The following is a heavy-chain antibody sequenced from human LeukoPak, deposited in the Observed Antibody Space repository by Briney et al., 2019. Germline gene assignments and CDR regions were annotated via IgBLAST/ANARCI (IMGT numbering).Heavy chain of an antibody. D-gene: IGHD6-13*01. CDR2: ISSSSSYI. J-gene: IGHJ4*02. V-gene: IGHV3-21*01. Sequence: GGSLRLSCAASGFTFSSYAMSWVRQAPGKGLEWVSSISSSSSYIYYADSVKGRFTISRDNAKNSLYLQMNSLRAEDTAVYYCARDSSSWYPQFDYWGQGTLVTVSS. CDR1: GFTFSSYA. CDR3: ARDSSSWYPQFDY.